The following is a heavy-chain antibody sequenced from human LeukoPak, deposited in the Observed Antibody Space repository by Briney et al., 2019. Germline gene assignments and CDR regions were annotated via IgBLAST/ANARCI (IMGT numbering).Heavy chain of an antibody. CDR2: INWKTGNG. V-gene: IGHV3-9*01. CDR3: TRRAARWQFDL. Sequence: GGSLRLSCAVSGFYFDDYAMHWVRHAPGRGLEWVSGINWKTGNGIYADSVKGRFTISRDNAKNSLYLQMSSLRAEDTALYYCTRRAARWQFDLWGRGTLLTVSS. CDR1: GFYFDDYA. J-gene: IGHJ2*01. D-gene: IGHD5-24*01.